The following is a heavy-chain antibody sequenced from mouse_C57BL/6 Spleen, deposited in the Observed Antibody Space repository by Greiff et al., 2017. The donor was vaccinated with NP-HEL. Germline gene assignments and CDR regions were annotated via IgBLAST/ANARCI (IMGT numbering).Heavy chain of an antibody. CDR3: ARHKKSSVWYFDV. Sequence: EVQRVESGGGLVQPGGSLKLSCAASGFTFSDYYMYWVRQTPEKRLEWVAYISNGGGSTYYPDTVKGRFTISRDNAKNTLYLQMSRLKSEDTAMYYCARHKKSSVWYFDVWGTGTTVTVSS. CDR1: GFTFSDYY. CDR2: ISNGGGST. J-gene: IGHJ1*03. D-gene: IGHD1-1*01. V-gene: IGHV5-12*01.